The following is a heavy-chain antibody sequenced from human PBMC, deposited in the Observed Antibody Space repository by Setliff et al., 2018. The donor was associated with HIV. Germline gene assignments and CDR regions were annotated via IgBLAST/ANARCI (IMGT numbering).Heavy chain of an antibody. CDR1: GITFSRYA. V-gene: IGHV3-64*01. D-gene: IGHD3-16*02. J-gene: IGHJ4*02. CDR2: IKSDGGST. CDR3: ARGPGYFDYVWGTYHTLDYFES. Sequence: PGGSLRLSCAASGITFSRYAMHWVRQAPGKGLEYVSGIKSDGGSTYYANSVKGRFTISRDNSKNTLYLQMGGLRPEDMAVYHCARGPGYFDYVWGTYHTLDYFESWGQGTLVTVSS.